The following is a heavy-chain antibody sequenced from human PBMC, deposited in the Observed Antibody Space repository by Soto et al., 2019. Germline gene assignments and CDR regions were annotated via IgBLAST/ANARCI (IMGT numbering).Heavy chain of an antibody. V-gene: IGHV3-23*01. J-gene: IGHJ3*02. CDR3: AKDRMDHNSGGDPFDI. Sequence: PGGSLRLSCAASGFPFSIYAMSLVRQSPGKGLEWVSGIGGGDDDTYYADSVKGRFTISRDNSKNTLFLQMTGLRAEDTAIYYCAKDRMDHNSGGDPFDIWGQGTMVTVSS. CDR1: GFPFSIYA. D-gene: IGHD1-20*01. CDR2: IGGGDDDT.